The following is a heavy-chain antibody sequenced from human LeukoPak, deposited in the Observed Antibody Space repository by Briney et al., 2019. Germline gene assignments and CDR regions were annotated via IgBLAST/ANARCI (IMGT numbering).Heavy chain of an antibody. CDR1: GFSVSSYA. V-gene: IGHV3-23*01. CDR3: ARAQYSDILTGPSDH. Sequence: GGSLRLSCAASGFSVSSYAMSWVRQAPGQGLEGVSGISGSGISTHYADSVKGRFTISRDKSKNTLYLQMNSLRVEDTAVYYCARAQYSDILTGPSDHWGQGTLVTVSS. D-gene: IGHD3-9*01. J-gene: IGHJ4*02. CDR2: ISGSGIST.